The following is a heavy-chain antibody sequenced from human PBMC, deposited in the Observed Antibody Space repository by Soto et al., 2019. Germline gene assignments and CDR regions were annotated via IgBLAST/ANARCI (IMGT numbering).Heavy chain of an antibody. Sequence: ASVKVSCKASGYTFTSYYMHWVRQAPGQGLEWMGIINPSGGSTSYAQKFQGRVTMTRDTSTSTVYMELSSLRSEDTAVYYCARVGKIKFGGVPDYFDYWGQGTMATVYS. D-gene: IGHD3-16*01. V-gene: IGHV1-46*01. CDR1: GYTFTSYY. CDR3: ARVGKIKFGGVPDYFDY. J-gene: IGHJ4*02. CDR2: INPSGGST.